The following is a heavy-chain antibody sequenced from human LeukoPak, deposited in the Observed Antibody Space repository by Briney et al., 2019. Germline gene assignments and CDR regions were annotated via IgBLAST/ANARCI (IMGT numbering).Heavy chain of an antibody. Sequence: SGGSLRLSCAASGFTFSDYAMHWVRQAPGKGLEWVAVIAYGGTYTHHADSLKGRFTISRDNSRDTLYLQINSLRPEDTALYYCARNKAITAFFGMDVWGQGTTVNVSS. V-gene: IGHV3-30*03. CDR1: GFTFSDYA. D-gene: IGHD2/OR15-2a*01. CDR2: IAYGGTYT. J-gene: IGHJ6*02. CDR3: ARNKAITAFFGMDV.